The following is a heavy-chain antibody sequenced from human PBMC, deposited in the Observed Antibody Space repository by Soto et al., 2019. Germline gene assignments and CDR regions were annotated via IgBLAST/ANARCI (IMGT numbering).Heavy chain of an antibody. J-gene: IGHJ6*02. CDR3: ARVGYDFWSGYFGYGMDV. CDR2: IYYSGST. CDR1: GGSISSYY. D-gene: IGHD3-3*01. V-gene: IGHV4-59*01. Sequence: SETLSLTCTVSGGSISSYYWSWIRQPPGKGLEWIGYIYYSGSTNYNPSLKSRVTISVDTSKNQFSLKLSSVTAADTAVYYRARVGYDFWSGYFGYGMDVSDPGTTLAVSS.